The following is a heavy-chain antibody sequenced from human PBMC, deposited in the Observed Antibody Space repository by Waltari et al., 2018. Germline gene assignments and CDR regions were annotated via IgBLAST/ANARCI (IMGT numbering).Heavy chain of an antibody. D-gene: IGHD3-9*01. J-gene: IGHJ2*01. CDR2: VSNTGFT. CDR1: GPSVPTDQRH. Sequence: QVQLQESGPGLVQPSPTLSLTCPVSGPSVPTDQRHWNWIRPPAGKGLEWLARVSNTGFTSYNASLKSRVTISLDTSTNQISLNLNSVTAADTAVYYCARDHIADRFDWLFNYGYFDVWGRGTLVTVSS. CDR3: ARDHIADRFDWLFNYGYFDV. V-gene: IGHV4-61*02.